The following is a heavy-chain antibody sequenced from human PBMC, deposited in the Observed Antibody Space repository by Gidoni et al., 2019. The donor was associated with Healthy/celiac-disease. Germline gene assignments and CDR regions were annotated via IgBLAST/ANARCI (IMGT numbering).Heavy chain of an antibody. V-gene: IGHV3-30-3*01. CDR2: ISYDGSNK. CDR3: ARSGGNTAMVDY. D-gene: IGHD5-18*01. Sequence: QVQLVESGGGVVQPGRSLRLSCAAPGFTFSSYAMHWVRQAPGKGLGWVAVISYDGSNKYYADSVKGRFTISRDNSKNTLYLQMNSLRAEDTAVYYCARSGGNTAMVDYWGQGTLVTVSS. CDR1: GFTFSSYA. J-gene: IGHJ4*02.